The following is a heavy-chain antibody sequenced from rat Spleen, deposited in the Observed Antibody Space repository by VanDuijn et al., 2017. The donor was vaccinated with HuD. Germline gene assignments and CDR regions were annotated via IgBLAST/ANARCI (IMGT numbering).Heavy chain of an antibody. D-gene: IGHD1-12*03. CDR1: GFTFSDYA. Sequence: EVQLVESGGGLVQPGRSLKLSCAASGFTFSDYAMAWVRQVPKKGLEWVATIIYDGRSIYYRDSVKGRFTISRDNARSTLYLQMDSLRSEDTATYYCGRLDGYYHYVMDAWGQGASVTVSS. CDR3: GRLDGYYHYVMDA. V-gene: IGHV5-17*01. CDR2: IIYDGRSI. J-gene: IGHJ4*01.